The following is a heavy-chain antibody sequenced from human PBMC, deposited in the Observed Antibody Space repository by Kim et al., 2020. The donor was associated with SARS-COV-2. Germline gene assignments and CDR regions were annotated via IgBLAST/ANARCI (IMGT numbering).Heavy chain of an antibody. CDR3: AKICGGGCYGAFDI. Sequence: SETLSLTCTVSGASVNSGGSYWSWIRQPPGKALEWIAYIFYSGSTDYNTSLKSRVTVSMDTSKNLFSLTLTSVTAADTAVYYCAKICGGGCYGAFDIWG. CDR1: GASVNSGGSY. D-gene: IGHD2-8*02. CDR2: IFYSGST. V-gene: IGHV4-61*08. J-gene: IGHJ3*02.